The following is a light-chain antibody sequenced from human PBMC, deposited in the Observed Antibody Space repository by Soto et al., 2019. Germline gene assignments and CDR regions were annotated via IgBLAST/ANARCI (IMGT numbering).Light chain of an antibody. CDR2: AAS. Sequence: DIQMTQSPSSRSASVGDRVTITCRASQSISNYLNWYQQKPGKAPKLLIYAASGLQSGVPSRFSGGGSGTDFTLTISSLQPDDFASYYCQQTYSTPYTFGQGTNLEFK. CDR1: QSISNY. CDR3: QQTYSTPYT. J-gene: IGKJ2*01. V-gene: IGKV1-39*01.